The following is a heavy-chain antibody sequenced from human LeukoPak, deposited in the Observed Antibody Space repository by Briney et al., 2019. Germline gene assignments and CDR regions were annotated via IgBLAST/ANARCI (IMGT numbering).Heavy chain of an antibody. J-gene: IGHJ3*02. Sequence: GGSLRLSCAASGFXFDDYGISWVRQAPGKGLEWVSGINWNGGSTGYADSVKGRFTISRDNAKNSLYLQMNSLRAEDTALYYCARADSSGWYSNAFDIWGQGTMVTVSS. V-gene: IGHV3-20*04. CDR2: INWNGGST. CDR3: ARADSSGWYSNAFDI. D-gene: IGHD6-19*01. CDR1: GFXFDDYG.